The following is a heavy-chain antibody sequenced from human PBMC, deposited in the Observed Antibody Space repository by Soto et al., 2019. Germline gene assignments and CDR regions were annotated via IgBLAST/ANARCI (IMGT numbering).Heavy chain of an antibody. CDR3: ARGLGGRMDD. D-gene: IGHD3-16*01. CDR2: IIPILGET. V-gene: IGHV1-69*08. CDR1: GTIFSSYT. Sequence: ASVKVSCKASGTIFSSYTISWVRQAPGQGLEWMGRIIPILGETNSAQKFQDRVTLTADKSTNTAYMELNSLRLEDTAVYYCARGLGGRMDDWG. J-gene: IGHJ6*01.